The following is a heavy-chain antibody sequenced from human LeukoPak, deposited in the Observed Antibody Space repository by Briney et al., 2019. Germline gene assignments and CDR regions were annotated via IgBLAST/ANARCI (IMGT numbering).Heavy chain of an antibody. CDR3: ARESVNYYYYMDV. CDR2: ISSSSSTI. CDR1: GFTFSSYS. Sequence: GGSLRLSXAASGFTFSSYSMNWVRQAPGKGLEWVSYISSSSSTIYYADSVKGRFTISRDNAKNSLYLQMNSLRAEDTAVYYCARESVNYYYYMDVWGKGTTVTVSS. V-gene: IGHV3-48*01. J-gene: IGHJ6*03. D-gene: IGHD3-3*01.